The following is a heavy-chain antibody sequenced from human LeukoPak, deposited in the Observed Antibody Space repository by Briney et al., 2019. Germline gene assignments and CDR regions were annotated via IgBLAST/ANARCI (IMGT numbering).Heavy chain of an antibody. Sequence: SVKVSCKASGGTFSSYAISWVRQAPGQGLEWMGRIIPILGIANYAQKFQGRVTITADTSTSTAYMELSSLRSEDTAVYYCASGTGTTWEYWFDPWGQGTLVTVSS. CDR3: ASGTGTTWEYWFDP. CDR1: GGTFSSYA. J-gene: IGHJ5*02. V-gene: IGHV1-69*04. D-gene: IGHD1-1*01. CDR2: IIPILGIA.